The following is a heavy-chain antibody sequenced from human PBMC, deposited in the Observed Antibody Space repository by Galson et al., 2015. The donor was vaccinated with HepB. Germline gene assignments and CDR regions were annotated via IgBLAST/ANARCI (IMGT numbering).Heavy chain of an antibody. CDR1: GFTFSSYG. CDR2: ISYDGSNK. CDR3: AKDWGYGDYYFDY. Sequence: LRLSCAASGFTFSSYGMHWVRQAPGKGLEWVAVISYDGSNKYYADSVKGRFTISRDNSKNTLYLQMNSLRAEDTAVYYCAKDWGYGDYYFDYWGQGTLVTVSS. V-gene: IGHV3-30*18. J-gene: IGHJ4*02. D-gene: IGHD4-17*01.